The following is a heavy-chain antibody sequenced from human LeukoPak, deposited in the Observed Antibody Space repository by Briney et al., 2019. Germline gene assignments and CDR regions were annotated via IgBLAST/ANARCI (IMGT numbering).Heavy chain of an antibody. CDR1: GYTFTDHY. Sequence: ASVKVSCKASGYTFTDHYMHRVRLAPGQGLEWVGWINPKTGVTNYAQRLQGRVTVTSDRSINTAYMELSSLTFDDTAVYYCARGGGSSGYPDYWGQGTLVTVSS. J-gene: IGHJ4*02. D-gene: IGHD3-22*01. CDR2: INPKTGVT. V-gene: IGHV1-2*02. CDR3: ARGGGSSGYPDY.